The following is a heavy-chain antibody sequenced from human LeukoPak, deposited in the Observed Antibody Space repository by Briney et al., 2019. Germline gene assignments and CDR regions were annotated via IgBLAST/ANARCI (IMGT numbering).Heavy chain of an antibody. Sequence: GASVKVSCKASGGTFSSYAISWVRQAPGQGLEWMGRIIPIFGTANYAQKFQGRVTITTDESTSTAYMELSSLRSEDTAVYYCARVPYSSSSRSDYWGQGTLVTVSS. J-gene: IGHJ4*02. CDR2: IIPIFGTA. CDR1: GGTFSSYA. D-gene: IGHD6-6*01. CDR3: ARVPYSSSSRSDY. V-gene: IGHV1-69*05.